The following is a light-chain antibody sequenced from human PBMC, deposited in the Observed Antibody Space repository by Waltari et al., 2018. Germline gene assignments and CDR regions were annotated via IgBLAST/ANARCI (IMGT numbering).Light chain of an antibody. J-gene: IGKJ1*01. Sequence: IVMTQSPAPLSVFPGERATLSCRASQSISSNLAWYQQKPGQAPRLLIYGASTRATGIPDRFTGSGSGIEFTLTINSLQSEDFAVYYCQQYNNWPPDPTFGQGTKVEIK. CDR2: GAS. CDR3: QQYNNWPPDPT. CDR1: QSISSN. V-gene: IGKV3D-15*01.